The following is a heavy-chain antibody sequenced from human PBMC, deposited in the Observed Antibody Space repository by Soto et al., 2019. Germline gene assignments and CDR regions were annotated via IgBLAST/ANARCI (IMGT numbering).Heavy chain of an antibody. J-gene: IGHJ5*02. D-gene: IGHD3-9*01. Sequence: SETLSLTCAVYGGSFSGYYWSWIRQPPGKGLEWIGEINHSGSTNYNPSLKSRVTISVDTSKNQFSLKLSSVTAADTAVYYCASENYDILTGYRRFDPWGQGTLVTVSS. V-gene: IGHV4-34*01. CDR1: GGSFSGYY. CDR3: ASENYDILTGYRRFDP. CDR2: INHSGST.